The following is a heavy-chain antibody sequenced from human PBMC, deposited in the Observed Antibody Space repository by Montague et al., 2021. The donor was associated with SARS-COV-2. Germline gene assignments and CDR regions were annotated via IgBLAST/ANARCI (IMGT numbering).Heavy chain of an antibody. CDR1: GGSISSGGYY. Sequence: TLSLTCTASGGSISSGGYYWSWVRQPPGKGLDWIGYIFYRGGTYYNPSLKSRVSMSVDTSKIQFSLNLTSVTAADTAVYYCARANYYVMTSKAYAMDVWGQGTTVTVSS. V-gene: IGHV4-31*03. J-gene: IGHJ6*02. CDR3: ARANYYVMTSKAYAMDV. CDR2: IFYRGGT. D-gene: IGHD3-16*01.